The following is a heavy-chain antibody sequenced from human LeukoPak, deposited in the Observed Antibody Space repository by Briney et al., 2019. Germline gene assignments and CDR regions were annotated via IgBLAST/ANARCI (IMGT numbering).Heavy chain of an antibody. CDR2: ISWNSGSI. J-gene: IGHJ6*03. Sequence: GGSLRLSCAASGFTFDDYAMHWVRQAPGKGQEWVSGISWNSGSIGYADSVKGRFTISRDNAKNSLYLQMNSLRAEDTAVYYCARRGGDNYDFWSGYFYYYYYMDVWGKGTTVTVSS. CDR3: ARRGGDNYDFWSGYFYYYYYMDV. D-gene: IGHD3-3*01. CDR1: GFTFDDYA. V-gene: IGHV3-9*01.